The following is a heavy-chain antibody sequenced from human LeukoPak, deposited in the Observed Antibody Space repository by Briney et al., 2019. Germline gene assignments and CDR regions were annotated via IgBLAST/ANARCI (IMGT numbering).Heavy chain of an antibody. J-gene: IGHJ4*02. CDR2: IIPIFGTA. CDR3: AREGLSRTPPY. Sequence: ASVKVSCKACVGTFSSYAISWVRQAPGQGLEWMGGIIPIFGTANYAQKFQGRVTITTDESTSTAYMELSSLRSEDTAVYYCAREGLSRTPPYWGQGTLVTVSS. CDR1: VGTFSSYA. V-gene: IGHV1-69*05. D-gene: IGHD3-16*02.